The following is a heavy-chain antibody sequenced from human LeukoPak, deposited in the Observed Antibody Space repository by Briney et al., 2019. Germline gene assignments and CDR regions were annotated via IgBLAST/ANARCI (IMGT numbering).Heavy chain of an antibody. CDR1: GFTFSNYW. Sequence: GGSLRLSCAASGFTFSNYWMTWVRQAPGKGLGWVANIKQDGSEKYYVDSVKGRFTISRDNAKNSLYLQMNSLRAEDTAVYYCARGPSGYLYTLDHWGQGTLVTVSS. J-gene: IGHJ4*02. CDR2: IKQDGSEK. CDR3: ARGPSGYLYTLDH. D-gene: IGHD3-22*01. V-gene: IGHV3-7*04.